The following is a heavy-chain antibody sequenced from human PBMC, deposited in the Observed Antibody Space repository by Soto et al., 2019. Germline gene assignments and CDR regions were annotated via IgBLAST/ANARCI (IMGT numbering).Heavy chain of an antibody. J-gene: IGHJ1*01. V-gene: IGHV3-23*01. CDR2: ISGRGDSS. CDR1: GFTFSSYA. CDR3: ANAYCSSTSCRAEYFQH. D-gene: IGHD2-2*01. Sequence: GGSLRLSCAASGFTFSSYAMSWVRQAPGKGLEWVSAISGRGDSSYYADSVKGRFTISRDNSKNTLYLQMNSPRAEDTAVYYCANAYCSSTSCRAEYFQHWGQGTLVTVSS.